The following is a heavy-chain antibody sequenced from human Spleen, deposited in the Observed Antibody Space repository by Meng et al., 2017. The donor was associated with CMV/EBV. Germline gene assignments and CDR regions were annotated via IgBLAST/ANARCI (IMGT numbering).Heavy chain of an antibody. CDR3: ARVPARFWSGYLDY. CDR2: IYHSGST. D-gene: IGHD3-3*01. CDR1: GYPIRSDYY. Sequence: GSLRLSCTVSGYPIRSDYYWGWIRQPPGKGLEWIGSIYHSGSTSYNPSLKSRVTISVDTSKNQFSLKLSSVTAADTAVYYCARVPARFWSGYLDYWGQGTLVTVSS. J-gene: IGHJ4*02. V-gene: IGHV4-38-2*02.